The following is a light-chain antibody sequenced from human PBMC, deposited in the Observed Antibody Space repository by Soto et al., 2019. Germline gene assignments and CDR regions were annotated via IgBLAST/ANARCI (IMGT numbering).Light chain of an antibody. V-gene: IGKV1-17*01. CDR3: LQHNRYSIT. J-gene: IGKJ5*01. Sequence: DIQMTQKTSSLSASVGESSTLSCRARQGIRNDLGWYQQKPGKAPKRLIYAASSLQSGVPSRFSGSGSGTEFTLTISSLQPEDFASYYCLQHNRYSITCGQGTRLEIK. CDR1: QGIRND. CDR2: AAS.